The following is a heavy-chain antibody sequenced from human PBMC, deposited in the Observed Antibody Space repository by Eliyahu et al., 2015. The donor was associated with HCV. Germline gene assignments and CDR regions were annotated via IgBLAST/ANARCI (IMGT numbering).Heavy chain of an antibody. J-gene: IGHJ4*02. CDR2: INPNGGGT. CDR1: GYTFIDYY. V-gene: IGHV1-2*02. D-gene: IGHD3-16*01. CDR3: ATGGVLDY. Sequence: QVQMVQSGAEVKEPGASVRVSCXASGYTFIDYYIHWVRQAPGQGLEWMGFINPNGGGTNYPQKFQGRVTMTRDTSISTVYMQLTRLTSDDTAMYYCATGGVLDYWGQGTLVTVSS.